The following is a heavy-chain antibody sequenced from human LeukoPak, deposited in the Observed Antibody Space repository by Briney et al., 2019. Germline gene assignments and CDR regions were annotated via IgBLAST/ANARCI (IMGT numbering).Heavy chain of an antibody. CDR3: ARISNWFDP. Sequence: SETLSLTCSVSGGSISSYYWSWIRQPPGKGLECIGYISYSGSTNYNPSLKSRVTISVDTSKKQFSLILSSVTAADTAVYYCARISNWFDPWGQGTLVTVSS. J-gene: IGHJ5*02. CDR1: GGSISSYY. CDR2: ISYSGST. V-gene: IGHV4-59*01.